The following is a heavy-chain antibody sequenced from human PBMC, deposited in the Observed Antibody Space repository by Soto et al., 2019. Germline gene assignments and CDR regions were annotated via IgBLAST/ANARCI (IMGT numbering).Heavy chain of an antibody. V-gene: IGHV1-69*13. D-gene: IGHD1-26*01. CDR2: IIPIFGTA. J-gene: IGHJ3*02. Sequence: GASVKVSCKASGGTFSSYAISWVRQAPGQGLEWMGGIIPIFGTANYAQKFQGRVTITADESTSTAYMELSSLRSEDTAVYYCARDVSVAWDIDAFDIWGQGIMVTVSS. CDR3: ARDVSVAWDIDAFDI. CDR1: GGTFSSYA.